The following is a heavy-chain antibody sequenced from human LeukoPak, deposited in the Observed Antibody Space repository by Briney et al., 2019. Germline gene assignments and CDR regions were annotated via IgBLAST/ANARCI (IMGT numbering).Heavy chain of an antibody. CDR3: ARQVYYDFWSGYYIFDY. V-gene: IGHV4-39*01. J-gene: IGHJ4*02. CDR2: IYYSGST. Sequence: SETLSLTCTVSGGSISSSSYYWGWIRQPPGKGLEWIGSIYYSGSTYYNPSLKSRVTISVDTSKNQFSLKLSSVTAADTAVYYCARQVYYDFWSGYYIFDYWGQGTLVTVSS. CDR1: GGSISSSSYY. D-gene: IGHD3-3*01.